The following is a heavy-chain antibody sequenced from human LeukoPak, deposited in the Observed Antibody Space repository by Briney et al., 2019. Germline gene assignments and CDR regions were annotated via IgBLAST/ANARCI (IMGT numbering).Heavy chain of an antibody. Sequence: SETLSLTCTVSGGSISGYYWSWVRQPRGKGLEWIGFIYYSGGTNYNPSLKSRVTISVDTSKNQFSLKVSSVTAADTAVYYCERFQSKRLGRGSGYYYYMDVWGKGATVTVSS. CDR1: GGSISGYY. D-gene: IGHD6-25*01. CDR2: IYYSGGT. V-gene: IGHV4-59*01. J-gene: IGHJ6*03. CDR3: ERFQSKRLGRGSGYYYYMDV.